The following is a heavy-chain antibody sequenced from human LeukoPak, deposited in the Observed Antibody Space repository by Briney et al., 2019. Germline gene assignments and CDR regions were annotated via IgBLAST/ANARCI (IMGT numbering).Heavy chain of an antibody. Sequence: GGSLRLSCAASGFTFSSYWMNWARQAPGKGLEWVASINHNGNVNHYVDSVKGRFTISRDNAKNSLYLQMSNLRAEDTVVYFCARGGGLDVWGQGATVTVSS. V-gene: IGHV3-7*03. CDR2: INHNGNVN. CDR1: GFTFSSYW. D-gene: IGHD3-16*01. CDR3: ARGGGLDV. J-gene: IGHJ6*02.